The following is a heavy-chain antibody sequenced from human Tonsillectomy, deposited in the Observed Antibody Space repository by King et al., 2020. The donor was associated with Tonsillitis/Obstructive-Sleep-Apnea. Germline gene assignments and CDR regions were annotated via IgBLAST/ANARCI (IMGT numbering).Heavy chain of an antibody. CDR1: GYTLSELS. V-gene: IGHV1-24*01. CDR2: FDPEDGEP. J-gene: IGHJ4*02. D-gene: IGHD6-13*01. Sequence: IPLVQSGAEVKKPGASVKVSCKVSGYTLSELSIHWVRQAPGKGLEWMGGFDPEDGEPISAQKFQGRVTMTEVTSTDTAYMELSSLGSEDTTVYSCATGVLRPRYGYSSRWYERPPFDYWGQGTLVTVSS. CDR3: ATGVLRPRYGYSSRWYERPPFDY.